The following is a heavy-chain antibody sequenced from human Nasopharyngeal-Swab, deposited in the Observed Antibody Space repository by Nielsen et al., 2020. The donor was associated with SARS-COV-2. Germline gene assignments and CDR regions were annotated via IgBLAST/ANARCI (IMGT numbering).Heavy chain of an antibody. J-gene: IGHJ3*02. CDR1: GFTFDDYA. CDR2: ISWNSGSI. CDR3: AKLWGYSYGYDAFDI. Sequence: SLKISCAASGFTFDDYAVHWVRQAPGKGLEWVSGISWNSGSIGYADSVKGRFTISRDNAKNSLYLQMNSLRAEDTALYYCAKLWGYSYGYDAFDIWGQGTMVTVSS. V-gene: IGHV3-9*01. D-gene: IGHD5-18*01.